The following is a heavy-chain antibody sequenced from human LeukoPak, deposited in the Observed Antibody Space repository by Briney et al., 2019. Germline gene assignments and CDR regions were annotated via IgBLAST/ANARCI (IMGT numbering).Heavy chain of an antibody. D-gene: IGHD3-22*01. CDR3: ARGEDSSGYYSFDY. CDR1: GFTFSSYG. J-gene: IGHJ4*02. Sequence: GRSLRLSCAASGFTFSSYGMHWVRQAPGKGLEWVAVISYDGSNKYYADSVKGRFTISRDNSKNTLYLQMNSLRAEDTAVYYCARGEDSSGYYSFDYWGQGTLVTVSS. V-gene: IGHV3-30*03. CDR2: ISYDGSNK.